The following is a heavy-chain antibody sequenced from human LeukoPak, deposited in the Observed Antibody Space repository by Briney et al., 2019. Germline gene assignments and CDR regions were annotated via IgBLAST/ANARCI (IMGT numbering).Heavy chain of an antibody. J-gene: IGHJ4*02. D-gene: IGHD6-19*01. CDR1: GGTFSSYA. Sequence: PQASVKVSCKASGGTFSSYAISWVRQAPGQGLEWMGGIIPIFGTANYAQKFQGRVTITTDESTSTAYMELSSLRSEDTAVYYCAREGWLPGYSSGWYFDYWGQGTLVTVSS. CDR3: AREGWLPGYSSGWYFDY. V-gene: IGHV1-69*05. CDR2: IIPIFGTA.